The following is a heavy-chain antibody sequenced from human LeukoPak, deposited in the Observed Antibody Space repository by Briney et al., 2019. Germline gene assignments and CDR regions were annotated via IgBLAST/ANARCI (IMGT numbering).Heavy chain of an antibody. J-gene: IGHJ6*03. CDR2: IISSGSTI. V-gene: IGHV3-11*04. D-gene: IGHD5-18*01. CDR3: ARVGDRDMVMNYYYYMDV. Sequence: GGSLTLSCAASIFTLCDYYMRCIRQAPGKGLEWVLYIISSGSTIYYADSVKGRFTISRDNAKNSLYLQMNSLRAEDTAVYYCARVGDRDMVMNYYYYMDVWGKGTTVTVSS. CDR1: IFTLCDYY.